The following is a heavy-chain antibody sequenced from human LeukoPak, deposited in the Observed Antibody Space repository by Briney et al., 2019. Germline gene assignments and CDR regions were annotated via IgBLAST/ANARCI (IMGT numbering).Heavy chain of an antibody. V-gene: IGHV4-30-4*08. Sequence: PSETLSLTCAVYGGSFSGYYWSWIRQPPGKGLEWIGYIYYSGSTYYNPSLKSRVTISVDTSKNQFSLKLSSVTAADTAVYYCASCPVYGSGSYSFDYWGQGTLVTVSS. CDR1: GGSFSGYY. CDR3: ASCPVYGSGSYSFDY. CDR2: IYYSGST. D-gene: IGHD3-10*01. J-gene: IGHJ4*02.